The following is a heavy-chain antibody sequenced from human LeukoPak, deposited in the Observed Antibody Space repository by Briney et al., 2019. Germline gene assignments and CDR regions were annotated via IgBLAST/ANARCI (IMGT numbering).Heavy chain of an antibody. V-gene: IGHV1-2*02. J-gene: IGHJ4*02. Sequence: ASVKVSCKASGYTFTGYYMHWVRQAPGQGLGWMGWINPNSGGTSYAQKFQGRVTMTRDTSISTAYMELSRLRSDDTAVYYCAGTKDFWSGYFAYWGQGTLVTVSS. D-gene: IGHD3-3*01. CDR2: INPNSGGT. CDR1: GYTFTGYY. CDR3: AGTKDFWSGYFAY.